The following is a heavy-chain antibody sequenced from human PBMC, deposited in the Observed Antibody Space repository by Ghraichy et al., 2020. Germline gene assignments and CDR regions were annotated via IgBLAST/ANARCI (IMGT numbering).Heavy chain of an antibody. J-gene: IGHJ6*03. CDR2: INHSGST. D-gene: IGHD6-13*01. Sequence: SETLSLTCAVYGGSFSGYYWSWIRQPPGKGLEWIGEINHSGSTNYNPSLKSRVTISVDTSKNQFSLKLSSVTAADTAVYYCARGVRRLGIAGGGPVNYYYMDVWGKGTTVTVSS. V-gene: IGHV4-34*01. CDR3: ARGVRRLGIAGGGPVNYYYMDV. CDR1: GGSFSGYY.